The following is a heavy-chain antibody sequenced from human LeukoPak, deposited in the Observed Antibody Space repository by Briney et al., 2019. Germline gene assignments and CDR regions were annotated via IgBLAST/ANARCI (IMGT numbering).Heavy chain of an antibody. CDR2: IIPILGIA. CDR1: GGTFSSYA. D-gene: IGHD6-13*01. J-gene: IGHJ4*02. V-gene: IGHV1-69*04. Sequence: ASVKVSCKASGGTFSSYAISWVGQAPGHGLEWMGRIIPILGIANYAQKFQGRVTITADKSTSTAYMELSSLRSEDTAVYYCARDAGIAAAGTQTPVDYWGQGTLVTVSS. CDR3: ARDAGIAAAGTQTPVDY.